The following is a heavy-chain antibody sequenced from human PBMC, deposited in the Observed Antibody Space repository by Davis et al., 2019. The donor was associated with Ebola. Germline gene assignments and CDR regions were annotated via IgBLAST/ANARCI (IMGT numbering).Heavy chain of an antibody. CDR2: IYTSGST. Sequence: PSETLSLTCTVSGGSISSYYWSWIRQPAGKGLEWIGRIYTSGSTNYNPSLKSRVTMSVDTSKNQFSLKLSSVTAADTAVYYCARDSQMSGYRHFDYWGQGTLVTVSS. J-gene: IGHJ4*02. CDR1: GGSISSYY. D-gene: IGHD3-3*01. V-gene: IGHV4-4*07. CDR3: ARDSQMSGYRHFDY.